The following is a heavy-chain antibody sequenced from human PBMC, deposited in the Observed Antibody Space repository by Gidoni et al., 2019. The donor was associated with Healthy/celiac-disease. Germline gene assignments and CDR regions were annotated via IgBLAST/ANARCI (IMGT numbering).Heavy chain of an antibody. J-gene: IGHJ6*02. CDR3: ARRLDGSGNYEWGV. CDR2: INPNSGGT. Sequence: QVQLVQSGAEVKKPGASVKVSCQASGYTFTGYYMHWVRQAPGQGLEWMGWINPNSGGTNDAQKFQGRVTRTRDTSISTAYMELSRLRSDDTAVYYCARRLDGSGNYEWGVWGQGTTVTVSS. CDR1: GYTFTGYY. D-gene: IGHD3-10*01. V-gene: IGHV1-2*02.